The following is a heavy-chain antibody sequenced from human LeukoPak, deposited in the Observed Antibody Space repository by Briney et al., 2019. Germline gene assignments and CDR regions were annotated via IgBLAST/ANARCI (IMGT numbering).Heavy chain of an antibody. Sequence: KPGGSLRLSCAASGFTFSSYSMNWVRRAPGKGLEWVSSISSSSSYIYYADSVKGRFTISRDNAKNSLYLQMNSLRAEDTAVYYCAKVRAVIVVVVAAPAAFGPWGQGTLVTVSS. CDR1: GFTFSSYS. V-gene: IGHV3-21*04. CDR2: ISSSSSYI. CDR3: AKVRAVIVVVVAAPAAFGP. J-gene: IGHJ5*02. D-gene: IGHD2-15*01.